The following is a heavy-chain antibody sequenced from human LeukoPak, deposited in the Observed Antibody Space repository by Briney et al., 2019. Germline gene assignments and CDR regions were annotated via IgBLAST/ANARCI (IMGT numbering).Heavy chain of an antibody. CDR2: INHSGST. CDR3: ARGLLWFRWFDP. J-gene: IGHJ5*02. CDR1: GGSFSGYY. Sequence: SETLSLTCAVYGGSFSGYYWSWIRQPPGKGLEWIGEINHSGSTNCNPSLKSRVTISVDTSKNQFSLKLSSVTAADTAVYYCARGLLWFRWFDPWGQGTLVTVSS. D-gene: IGHD3-10*01. V-gene: IGHV4-34*01.